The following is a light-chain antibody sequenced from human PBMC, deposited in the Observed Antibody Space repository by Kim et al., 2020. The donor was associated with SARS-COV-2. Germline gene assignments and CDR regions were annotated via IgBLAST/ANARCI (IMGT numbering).Light chain of an antibody. Sequence: EIVMTQSPPTLSVSPGERATLSCRASQSVSTNLVWYQQRLGQAPRLLIYDASTRATGIPARFSGSGSGTEFTLTISSLQSEDFAVYYCQQYNNFRTFGQGTKVDIK. CDR2: DAS. V-gene: IGKV3-15*01. CDR3: QQYNNFRT. J-gene: IGKJ1*01. CDR1: QSVSTN.